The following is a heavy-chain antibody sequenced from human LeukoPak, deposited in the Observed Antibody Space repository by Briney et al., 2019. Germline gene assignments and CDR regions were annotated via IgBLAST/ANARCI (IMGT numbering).Heavy chain of an antibody. J-gene: IGHJ4*02. CDR2: ISGRSSTI. V-gene: IGHV3-48*01. D-gene: IGHD1-26*01. Sequence: PGGSLRLSCAASAFTFSDYSMNWVRQAPGKGLEWVSYISGRSSTIYYADSVKGRFTISRDNAKSSMYLQMNSLRAEDTAVYYCARDRLKSGSYYFDYWGQGTLVTVYS. CDR1: AFTFSDYS. CDR3: ARDRLKSGSYYFDY.